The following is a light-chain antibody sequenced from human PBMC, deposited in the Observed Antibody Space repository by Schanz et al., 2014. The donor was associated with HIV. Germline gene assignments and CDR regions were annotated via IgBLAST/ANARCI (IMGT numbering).Light chain of an antibody. J-gene: IGKJ1*01. CDR1: QSVIKH. CDR3: QQYDTSSWT. Sequence: EIVLTQSPATLSLSPGERATLSCRASQSVIKHLAWYQQKPGQAPRLLIYGASSRATGVPLRFSGRGSGTEFTLSISRLEPEDFATYYCQQYDTSSWTFGLGTKV. CDR2: GAS. V-gene: IGKV3-11*01.